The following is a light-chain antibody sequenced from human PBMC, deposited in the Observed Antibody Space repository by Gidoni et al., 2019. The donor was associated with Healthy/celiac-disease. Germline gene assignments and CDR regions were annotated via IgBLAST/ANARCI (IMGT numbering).Light chain of an antibody. V-gene: IGKV3-20*01. CDR3: QQDGSSPLS. Sequence: EIVLTQSPGTLSLSPGERATLSCRASQSVSSSYLAWYQQTPGQAPRLLIYGASSRATGIPYRLSGSGSGTDFTLTISRLEPEDFAVYYCQQDGSSPLSFGGGAKVEIK. J-gene: IGKJ4*01. CDR2: GAS. CDR1: QSVSSSY.